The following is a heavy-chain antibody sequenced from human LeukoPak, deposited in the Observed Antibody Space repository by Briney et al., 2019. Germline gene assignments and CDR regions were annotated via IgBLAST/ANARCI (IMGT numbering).Heavy chain of an antibody. CDR2: INHSGST. CDR3: ARVPYSSSLNFDY. CDR1: GGSFSGYY. V-gene: IGHV4-34*01. D-gene: IGHD6-6*01. J-gene: IGHJ4*02. Sequence: SETLSLTCAVYGGSFSGYYWSWIRQPPGKGLEWIGEINHSGSTNYNPSLKSRVTISVDTSKNQFSLKLSSVTAADTAVYYCARVPYSSSLNFDYWGQGTLVTVSS.